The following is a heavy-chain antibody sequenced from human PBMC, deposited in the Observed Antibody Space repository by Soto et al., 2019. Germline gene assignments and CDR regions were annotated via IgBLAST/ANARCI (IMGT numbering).Heavy chain of an antibody. V-gene: IGHV4-59*12. J-gene: IGHJ6*03. Sequence: SETLSLTCTVSGGSISSYYWSWIRQPPGKGLEWIGYIYYSGSTNYNPSLKSRVTISVDTSKNQFSLKLRSVTAADTAVYYCARIQYNWNYGSLYYYMDVWGKGTTVTVSS. CDR1: GGSISSYY. D-gene: IGHD1-7*01. CDR3: ARIQYNWNYGSLYYYMDV. CDR2: IYYSGST.